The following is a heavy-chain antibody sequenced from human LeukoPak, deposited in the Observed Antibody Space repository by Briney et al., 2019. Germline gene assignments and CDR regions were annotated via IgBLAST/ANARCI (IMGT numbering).Heavy chain of an antibody. CDR3: ANGGNSGYSYGAKGYYGMDV. V-gene: IGHV3-23*01. D-gene: IGHD5-18*01. CDR2: ISGSGGST. Sequence: GSLRLSCAASGFTFSSYAMSWVRQAPGKGLEWVSAISGSGGSTYYADSVKGRFTISRDNSKNTLYLQMNSLRAEDTAVYYCANGGNSGYSYGAKGYYGMDVWGQGTTVTVSS. J-gene: IGHJ6*02. CDR1: GFTFSSYA.